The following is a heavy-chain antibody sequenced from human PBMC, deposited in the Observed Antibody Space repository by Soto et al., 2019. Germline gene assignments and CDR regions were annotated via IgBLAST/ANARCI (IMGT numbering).Heavy chain of an antibody. CDR3: AMDYGDRPEYFKH. CDR1: GYTFTSYG. D-gene: IGHD4-17*01. J-gene: IGHJ1*01. V-gene: IGHV1-18*04. Sequence: QVQLVQSGPDLKRPGASMKVSCKASGYTFTSYGISWVRQAPGQGLEWMAWISPLKGRTQYSQKAQGSVTLSTETSSDPAYMEMTTLRVDDTAVYYCAMDYGDRPEYFKHWGQGTLVTVS. CDR2: ISPLKGRT.